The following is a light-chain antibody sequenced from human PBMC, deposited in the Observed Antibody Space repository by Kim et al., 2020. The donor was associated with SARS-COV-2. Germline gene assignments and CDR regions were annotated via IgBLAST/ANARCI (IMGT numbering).Light chain of an antibody. J-gene: IGKJ2*01. CDR2: DAS. V-gene: IGKV1-17*03. CDR3: LQHNTYPHT. CDR1: QGIANN. Sequence: DIQMTQSPSAMSASVGDRVTITCRASQGIANNLAWFQQKPGRVPNRLIYDASNLQSGVPARFSGSGSGTEFSLTITSVQPEDFATYYCLQHNTYPHTFGQGTKLEIK.